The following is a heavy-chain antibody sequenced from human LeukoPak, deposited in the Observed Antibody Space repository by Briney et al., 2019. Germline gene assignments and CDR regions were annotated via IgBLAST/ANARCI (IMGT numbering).Heavy chain of an antibody. CDR1: GGSISSGSYY. V-gene: IGHV4-61*01. CDR3: ASQIIYSSGWYSFWNAFDI. J-gene: IGHJ3*02. Sequence: PSQTLSLTCTVSGGSISSGSYYWSWIRQPPGKGLEWIGYIYYSGSTNYNPSLKSRVTISVDTSKNQFSLKLSSVTAADTAVYYCASQIIYSSGWYSFWNAFDIWGQGTMVTVSS. D-gene: IGHD6-19*01. CDR2: IYYSGST.